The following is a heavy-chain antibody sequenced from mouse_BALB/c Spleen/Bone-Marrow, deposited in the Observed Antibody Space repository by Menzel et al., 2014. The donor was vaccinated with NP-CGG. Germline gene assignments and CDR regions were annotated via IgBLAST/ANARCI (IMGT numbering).Heavy chain of an antibody. CDR3: ARRGKLGRGYFDV. CDR1: GFNIKDTY. V-gene: IGHV14-3*02. Sequence: EVQLQQSGAELVKPGASVKLSCTASGFNIKDTYMHWVKQRPEQGLEWIGRIDPANGNTKYDPKFQGKATITADTSSNTAYLQLSSLTSEDTAVYYCARRGKLGRGYFDVWGAGTTVTVSS. J-gene: IGHJ1*01. CDR2: IDPANGNT. D-gene: IGHD4-1*01.